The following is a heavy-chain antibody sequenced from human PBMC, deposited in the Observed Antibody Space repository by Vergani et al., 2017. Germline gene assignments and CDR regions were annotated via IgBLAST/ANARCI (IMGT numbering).Heavy chain of an antibody. CDR3: AHIRGQLLFGFLDGMDV. CDR2: IYWDYDK. CDR1: GFSLSTSGVG. J-gene: IGHJ6*02. Sequence: QITLKESGPTLVKPTQTLTLTCTFSGFSLSTSGVGVGWIRQPPGKALEWLALIYWDYDKRYSPSLKSRLTITKDPSKNQVFLTMTNLDPVETATYYCAHIRGQLLFGFLDGMDVWGQGTTVTVSS. D-gene: IGHD2-2*01. V-gene: IGHV2-5*02.